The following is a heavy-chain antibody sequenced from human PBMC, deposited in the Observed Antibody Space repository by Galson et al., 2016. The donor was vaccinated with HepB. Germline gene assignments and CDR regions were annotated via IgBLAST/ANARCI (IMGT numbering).Heavy chain of an antibody. J-gene: IGHJ3*02. D-gene: IGHD3-3*01. CDR2: IYYTGSI. Sequence: ETLSLTCTVSGGSISPYYWSWIRQPPGKGLEWIGYIYYTGSINYNPSLTSRVTISVDASRNHFPLKMTSVTAADTAVYYCARVPEWRDAFDIWGQGTIVTVSS. V-gene: IGHV4-59*01. CDR1: GGSISPYY. CDR3: ARVPEWRDAFDI.